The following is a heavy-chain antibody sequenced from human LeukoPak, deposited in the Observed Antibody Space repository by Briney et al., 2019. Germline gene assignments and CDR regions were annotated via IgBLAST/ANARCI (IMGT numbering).Heavy chain of an antibody. D-gene: IGHD5-18*01. CDR2: IYSGGST. CDR3: AKGSASWGYSYGKWYYFDY. V-gene: IGHV3-66*01. J-gene: IGHJ4*02. CDR1: EFSVGSNY. Sequence: GGSLRLSCAASEFSVGSNYMTWVRQAPGKGLEWVSLIYSGGSTYYADSVKGRFTISRDNSKNTLYLQMNSLRAEDTAVYYCAKGSASWGYSYGKWYYFDYWGQGTLVTVSS.